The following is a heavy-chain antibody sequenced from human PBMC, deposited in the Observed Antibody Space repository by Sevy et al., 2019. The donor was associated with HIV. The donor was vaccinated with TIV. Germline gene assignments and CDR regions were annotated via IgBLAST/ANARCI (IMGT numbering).Heavy chain of an antibody. CDR3: AKDPALYYYGSGSTEDAFDI. CDR2: ISGSGGST. V-gene: IGHV3-23*01. D-gene: IGHD3-10*01. J-gene: IGHJ3*02. Sequence: GGSLRLSCAASGFTFSSYAMSWVRQAPGKGLEWVSAISGSGGSTYYADSVKGRVTISRDNSKNTLYLQMNSLRAEDTAVYYCAKDPALYYYGSGSTEDAFDIWGQGTMVTVSS. CDR1: GFTFSSYA.